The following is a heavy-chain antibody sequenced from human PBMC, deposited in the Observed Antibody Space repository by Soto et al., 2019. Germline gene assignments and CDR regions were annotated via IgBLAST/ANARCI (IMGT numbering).Heavy chain of an antibody. Sequence: SEILSLTSTVSGGPISSLSYYCVWRHQTPGKGLEWIESIHYSGSTYYTPSLKSRFTISVDTPKNHFSLKRSSVTAADTVVFFCQGAETARVREEVSEHWGKGTLVPVSS. CDR2: IHYSGST. J-gene: IGHJ1*01. D-gene: IGHD5-18*01. CDR3: QGAETARVREEVSEH. V-gene: IGHV4-39*01. CDR1: GGPISSLSYY.